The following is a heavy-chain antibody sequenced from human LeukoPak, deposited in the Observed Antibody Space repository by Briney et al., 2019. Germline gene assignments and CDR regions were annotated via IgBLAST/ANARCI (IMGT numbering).Heavy chain of an antibody. V-gene: IGHV1-2*02. CDR3: ARDLQQQLVTYYFDY. CDR1: GYTFTGYY. J-gene: IGHJ4*02. D-gene: IGHD6-13*01. CDR2: INPNSGGT. Sequence: ASVKVSCKASGYTFTGYYMHWVRQAPGQGLEWMGWINPNSGGTNYAQKFQGRVTMTRDTSISTAYMELSRLRSDDTAVYYCARDLQQQLVTYYFDYWGQGTLVTVSS.